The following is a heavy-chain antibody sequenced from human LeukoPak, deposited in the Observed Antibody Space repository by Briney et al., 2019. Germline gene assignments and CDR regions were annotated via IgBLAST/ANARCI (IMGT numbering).Heavy chain of an antibody. CDR2: TYYRSKWYN. D-gene: IGHD2-8*02. V-gene: IGHV6-1*01. CDR3: ARSTGWLNGH. CDR1: GDSVSSRNAA. J-gene: IGHJ4*02. Sequence: SQTLSLTCAISGDSVSSRNAAWNWIRQSPSRGLEWLGRTYYRSKWYNDYAVSVKSRITINPDTSKNQFSLQLNYVTPEDSAVYYCARSTGWLNGHWGQGILVTVSS.